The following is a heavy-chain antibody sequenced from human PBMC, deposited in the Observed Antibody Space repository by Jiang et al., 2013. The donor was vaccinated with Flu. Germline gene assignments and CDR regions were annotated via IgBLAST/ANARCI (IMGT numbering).Heavy chain of an antibody. D-gene: IGHD6-19*01. CDR1: GYTSSTYY. CDR3: ARILPVAGYSSGWKNDY. CDR2: INPSAGST. V-gene: IGHV1-46*01. Sequence: GAEVKKPGASVKVSCKASGYTSSTYYMHWVRQAPGQGLEWMGIINPSAGSTIYAQKFQGRVTMISDTSTSTVYMELSSLRSEDTAVYYCARILPVAGYSSGWKNDYWGQGTLVTVSS. J-gene: IGHJ4*02.